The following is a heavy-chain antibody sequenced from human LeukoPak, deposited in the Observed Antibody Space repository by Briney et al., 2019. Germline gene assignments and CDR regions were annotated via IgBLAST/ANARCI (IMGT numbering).Heavy chain of an antibody. CDR3: ANRVVAGPINWFDP. D-gene: IGHD6-19*01. V-gene: IGHV3-23*01. CDR2: ISGSGGST. J-gene: IGHJ5*02. Sequence: GGSLRLSCAASGFTFSSYAMSWVRQAPGKGLEWVSAISGSGGSTYYADSVKGRFTISRDNSKNTLYLQMNSLRDEDTAVYYFANRVVAGPINWFDPWGQGTLVTVSS. CDR1: GFTFSSYA.